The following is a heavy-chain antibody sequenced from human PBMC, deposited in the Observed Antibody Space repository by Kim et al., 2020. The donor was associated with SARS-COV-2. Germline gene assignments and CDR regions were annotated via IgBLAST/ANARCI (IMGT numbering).Heavy chain of an antibody. CDR2: IYYSGST. Sequence: SETLSLTCTVSGGSISSSSYYWGWIRQPPGKGLEWIGSIYYSGSTYYNPSLKSRVTISVDTSKNQFSLKLISVTAADTAVYYCAGSGWYSGMDVWGQGTTVTVSS. D-gene: IGHD6-19*01. V-gene: IGHV4-39*01. J-gene: IGHJ6*02. CDR1: GGSISSSSYY. CDR3: AGSGWYSGMDV.